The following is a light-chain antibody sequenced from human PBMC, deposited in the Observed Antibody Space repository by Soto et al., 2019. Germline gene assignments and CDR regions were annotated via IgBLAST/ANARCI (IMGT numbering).Light chain of an antibody. V-gene: IGLV6-57*03. CDR1: SGSIASGY. J-gene: IGLJ1*01. CDR3: QSYHSSTPYV. Sequence: FMLTQPHSVSESPGKTVTISCTRSSGSIASGYVQWYQQRPGSAPTTVIYEDNQRPSGVPDRFSGSIDTSSNSASLTISGLKTEDEADYYCQSYHSSTPYVFGTGTKLTV. CDR2: EDN.